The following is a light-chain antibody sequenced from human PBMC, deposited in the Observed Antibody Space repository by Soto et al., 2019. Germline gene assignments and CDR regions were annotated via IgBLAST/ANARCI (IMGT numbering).Light chain of an antibody. J-gene: IGKJ5*01. CDR2: DAS. V-gene: IGKV3-11*01. CDR3: QQRSNWPIT. Sequence: TQSPSTLSASVGDRVTITCRASQSVSSYLAWYQQKPGQAPRLLIYDASNRATGIPARFSGSGSGTDHTLTISSLEPEDSAVYYCQQRSNWPITFGQGTRLEIK. CDR1: QSVSSY.